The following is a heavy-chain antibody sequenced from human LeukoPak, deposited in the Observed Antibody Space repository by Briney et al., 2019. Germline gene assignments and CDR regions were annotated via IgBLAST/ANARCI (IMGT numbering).Heavy chain of an antibody. CDR1: GFTFTDYA. Sequence: GGSLRLSCAASGFTFTDYAMTWVRQAPGRGLEWVSSIDAGGGTTDYADSVKGRFTISRDNSKKTLYLQMHTARAEDTASYYCAKDYLYDTSTWGQGTLVTVSS. CDR3: AKDYLYDTST. D-gene: IGHD3-22*01. CDR2: IDAGGGTT. V-gene: IGHV3-23*01. J-gene: IGHJ1*01.